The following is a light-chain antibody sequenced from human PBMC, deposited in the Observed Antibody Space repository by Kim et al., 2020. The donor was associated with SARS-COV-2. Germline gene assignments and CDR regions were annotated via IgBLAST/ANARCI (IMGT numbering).Light chain of an antibody. CDR1: LDVRSY. CDR2: SAS. Sequence: ASVGDRVTITCRASLDVRSYLAWFQQKPGKAPKSLIYSASSLQSRVPSKFSGSGSGTNFTLTIRSLQPEDFATYYCQQYNSHPCTFGPGTKVDIK. CDR3: QQYNSHPCT. V-gene: IGKV1-16*02. J-gene: IGKJ3*01.